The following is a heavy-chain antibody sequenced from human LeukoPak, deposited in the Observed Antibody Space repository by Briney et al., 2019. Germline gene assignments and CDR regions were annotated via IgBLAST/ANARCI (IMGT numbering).Heavy chain of an antibody. CDR3: ATRKCSISACRASSHHCMDF. CDR2: IKQDGSEK. CDR1: GFTFSSYW. V-gene: IGHV3-7*01. D-gene: IGHD3-10*01. Sequence: GGSLRLSCAASGFTFSSYWMSWVRQAPGKGLEWVANIKQDGSEKYYVDSVKGRFTVSRDNAKNSLYLQLNNLRAEDTAVYYCATRKCSISACRASSHHCMDFWGKGTTVIVSS. J-gene: IGHJ6*03.